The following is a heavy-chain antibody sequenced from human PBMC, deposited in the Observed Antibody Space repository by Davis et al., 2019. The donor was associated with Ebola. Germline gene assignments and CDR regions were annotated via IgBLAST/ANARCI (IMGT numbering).Heavy chain of an antibody. CDR3: ARGDGVSTLNYYYYGMDV. D-gene: IGHD5-24*01. V-gene: IGHV1-2*06. J-gene: IGHJ6*04. CDR2: INPNIGVT. CDR1: RYTLTSYD. Sequence: ASVTVSCKASRYTLTSYDINWVRQAPGQGLEWMGRINPNIGVTNYAQKFQGRVTMTMDTSISTAYMELSRLRSDDTAVYYCARGDGVSTLNYYYYGMDVWGKGTTVTVSS.